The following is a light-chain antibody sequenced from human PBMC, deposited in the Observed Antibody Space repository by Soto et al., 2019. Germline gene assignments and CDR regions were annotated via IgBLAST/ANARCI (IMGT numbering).Light chain of an antibody. J-gene: IGKJ1*01. V-gene: IGKV1D-16*01. CDR1: QTISSW. CDR2: AVS. CDR3: QQFIDGWT. Sequence: DIQMTQSPSSLSASVGDRVTITCRASQTISSWLAWYQQKPGKAPKLLIYAVSTLQTGVPSRFSGSASGTEFTLTISSLQPDDFATYYCQQFIDGWTFGQGTKVDIK.